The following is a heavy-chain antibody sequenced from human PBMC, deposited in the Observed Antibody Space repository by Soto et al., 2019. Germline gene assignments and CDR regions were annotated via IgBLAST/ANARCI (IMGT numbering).Heavy chain of an antibody. J-gene: IGHJ4*02. Sequence: QLQLQESGSGLVKPSQTLSLTCAVSGGSISSGGYSWSWIRQPPGKGLEWIGYIYHSGSTYYNPSPKSRGTKSVDRSKNQCSLKLSSVTAADTAVYYCARGQVGAAQHWGQGTRVTVSS. D-gene: IGHD2-15*01. CDR2: IYHSGST. V-gene: IGHV4-30-2*01. CDR1: GGSISSGGYS. CDR3: ARGQVGAAQH.